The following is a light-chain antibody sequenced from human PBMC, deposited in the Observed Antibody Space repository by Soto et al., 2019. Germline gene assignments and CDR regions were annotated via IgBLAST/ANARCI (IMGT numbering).Light chain of an antibody. CDR3: HQYNNWPQA. CDR1: QSVSSN. CDR2: GAS. Sequence: EIVMTQSPATLSVSPGERATLSCRASQSVSSNLAWYQQKPGQAPRLLIYGASTRATGIPARFSGSGSGTEFNLTISSLQSEDFAVYYCHQYNNWPQAFGQGTKVEIK. V-gene: IGKV3-15*01. J-gene: IGKJ1*01.